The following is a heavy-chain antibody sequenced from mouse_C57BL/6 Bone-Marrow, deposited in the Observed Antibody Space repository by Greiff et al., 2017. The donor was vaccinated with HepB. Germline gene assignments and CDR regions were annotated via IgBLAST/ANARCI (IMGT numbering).Heavy chain of an antibody. D-gene: IGHD2-4*01. V-gene: IGHV1-47*01. CDR3: ARRTYDYGGAMDY. J-gene: IGHJ4*01. Sequence: VQLQQSGAELVKPGASVKMSCKASGYTFTTYPIEWMQQNHGKSLEWIGNFHPYNDDTKYNEKFKVKATLTVEKSSSTVYLELSRLTSDDSAVYYCARRTYDYGGAMDYWGQGTSVTVSS. CDR1: GYTFTTYP. CDR2: FHPYNDDT.